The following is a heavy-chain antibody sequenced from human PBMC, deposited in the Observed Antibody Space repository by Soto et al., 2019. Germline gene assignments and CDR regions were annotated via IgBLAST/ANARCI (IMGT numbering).Heavy chain of an antibody. CDR2: IYYTGNT. D-gene: IGHD1-7*01. V-gene: IGHV4-59*01. CDR1: GGSIVDYY. J-gene: IGHJ5*02. CDR3: ARDVNRWELRGFFDP. Sequence: SETLSLTCSVSGGSIVDYYWSWIRQPPGKGLEWIGFIYYTGNTRYNPSLGSRVTISLDTSKNQFSLKLTSATAADTAFYYCARDVNRWELRGFFDPWGRGALGTVSS.